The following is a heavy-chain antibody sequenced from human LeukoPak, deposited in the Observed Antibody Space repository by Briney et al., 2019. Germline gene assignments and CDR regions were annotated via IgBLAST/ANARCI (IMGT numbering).Heavy chain of an antibody. J-gene: IGHJ3*02. Sequence: PGGSLRLSCAASGFTFSSYAMHWVRQAPGKGLEWVAVISYDGSNKYYADSVKGRFTISRDNSKNTLYLQMNSLRAEDTAVYYCAKGEDSRGYDFTTSPGAFDIWGQGTMVTVSS. CDR3: AKGEDSRGYDFTTSPGAFDI. D-gene: IGHD3-3*01. V-gene: IGHV3-30-3*01. CDR1: GFTFSSYA. CDR2: ISYDGSNK.